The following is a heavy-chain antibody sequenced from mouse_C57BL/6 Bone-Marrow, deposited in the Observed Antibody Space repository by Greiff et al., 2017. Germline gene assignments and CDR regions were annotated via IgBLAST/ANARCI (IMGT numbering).Heavy chain of an antibody. Sequence: DVKLVESGGGLVKPGGSLKLSCAASGFTFSDYGMHWVRQAPEKGLEWVAYISSGSSTIYYADTVKGRFTISRDNAKNTLFLQMTSLRSEDTAMYYCARPFYGSRPDWYFDVWGTGTTVTVSS. CDR1: GFTFSDYG. V-gene: IGHV5-17*01. CDR3: ARPFYGSRPDWYFDV. J-gene: IGHJ1*03. CDR2: ISSGSSTI. D-gene: IGHD1-1*01.